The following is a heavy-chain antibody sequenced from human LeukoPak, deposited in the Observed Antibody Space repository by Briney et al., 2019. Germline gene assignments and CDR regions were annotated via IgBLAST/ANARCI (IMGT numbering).Heavy chain of an antibody. V-gene: IGHV4-59*08. J-gene: IGHJ4*02. Sequence: SETLSLTCTVSGGSTSSYYWSWIRQPPGKGLEWIGYIYYSGSTNYNPSLKSRVTISVDTSKNQFSLKLSSVTAADTAVYYCARRRAGGDFDYWGQGTLVTVSS. CDR3: ARRRAGGDFDY. D-gene: IGHD1-26*01. CDR2: IYYSGST. CDR1: GGSTSSYY.